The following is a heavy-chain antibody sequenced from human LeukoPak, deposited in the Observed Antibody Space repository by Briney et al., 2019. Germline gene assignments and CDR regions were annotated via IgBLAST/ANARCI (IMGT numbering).Heavy chain of an antibody. D-gene: IGHD2-2*01. CDR2: IKQDGSQK. J-gene: IGHJ4*02. V-gene: IGHV3-7*04. Sequence: GGSLRLSCAASGFTFTNHWMNWVRQAPGKGPEWVANIKQDGSQKNYVDSVKGRFAISRDNARSSLYLQMNSLRVEDTAVYFCARGMIENVVLPPDFMYWGQGTLVTVSS. CDR3: ARGMIENVVLPPDFMY. CDR1: GFTFTNHW.